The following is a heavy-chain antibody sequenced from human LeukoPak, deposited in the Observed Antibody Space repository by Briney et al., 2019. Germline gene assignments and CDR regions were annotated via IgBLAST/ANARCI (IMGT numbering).Heavy chain of an antibody. CDR3: TRVRLGAATRYFDY. D-gene: IGHD1-26*01. CDR1: GFTFSDHY. Sequence: PGGSLRLSCAASGFTFSDHYMDWVRLAPGKGLEWVGRIKNKANSYSTEYAASVKGRFTISRDDSKNSLYLQMNSQRSEDTALYYCTRVRLGAATRYFDYWGQGTLVTVSS. V-gene: IGHV3-72*01. CDR2: IKNKANSYST. J-gene: IGHJ4*02.